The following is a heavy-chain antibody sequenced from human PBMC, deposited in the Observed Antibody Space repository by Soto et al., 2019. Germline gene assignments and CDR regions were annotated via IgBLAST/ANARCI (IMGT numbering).Heavy chain of an antibody. V-gene: IGHV1-18*01. J-gene: IGHJ3*02. CDR3: ARSPEYCSSTSCYPTHDAFDI. Sequence: QVQLVQSGAEVKKPGASVKVSCKASGYTFTSYGISWVRQAPGQGLEWMGWISAYNGNTNYAQKLQGRVTMTTDTSPSKAYMELRSLRSDDTAVYYCARSPEYCSSTSCYPTHDAFDIWGQGTMVNVSS. CDR1: GYTFTSYG. D-gene: IGHD2-2*01. CDR2: ISAYNGNT.